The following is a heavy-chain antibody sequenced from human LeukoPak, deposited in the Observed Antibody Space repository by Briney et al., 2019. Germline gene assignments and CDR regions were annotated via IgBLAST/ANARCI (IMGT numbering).Heavy chain of an antibody. Sequence: GGSLRLSCAASGFTFSSYAMSWVRQAPGKGLEWVSAISGSGGSTYYADSVKGRFAISRDNSKNTLYLQMNSLRAEDTAVYYCARQMTPHGNFDYWGQGTLVTVSS. D-gene: IGHD1-26*01. CDR2: ISGSGGST. CDR3: ARQMTPHGNFDY. V-gene: IGHV3-23*01. J-gene: IGHJ4*02. CDR1: GFTFSSYA.